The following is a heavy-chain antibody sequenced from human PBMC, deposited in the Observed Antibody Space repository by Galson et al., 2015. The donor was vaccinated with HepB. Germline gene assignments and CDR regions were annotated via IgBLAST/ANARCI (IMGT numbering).Heavy chain of an antibody. CDR2: INTGNGNT. V-gene: IGHV1-3*04. CDR1: GYTFTSYA. Sequence: SVKVSCKASGYTFTSYAMHWVRQAPGQRLEWMGWINTGNGNTKYSQKFQGRVTITRDTSASTAYMELSSLRSEDTAVYYCARDRRMIRGVIWAGSYSYAMDVWGQGTTVTVSS. J-gene: IGHJ6*02. D-gene: IGHD3-10*01. CDR3: ARDRRMIRGVIWAGSYSYAMDV.